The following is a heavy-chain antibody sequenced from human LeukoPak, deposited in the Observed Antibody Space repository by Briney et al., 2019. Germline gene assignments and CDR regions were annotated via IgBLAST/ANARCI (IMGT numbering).Heavy chain of an antibody. CDR2: ISWDGGST. D-gene: IGHD3-22*01. J-gene: IGHJ4*02. CDR3: AKDGANYYDSSGYYGPFDY. CDR1: GFTFDDYA. V-gene: IGHV3-43D*04. Sequence: PGGSLRLSCAASGFTFDDYAMHWVRQAPGKGLEWVSLISWDGGSTYYADSVKGRFTISRDNNKNSLYLQMNSLRAEDTALYYCAKDGANYYDSSGYYGPFDYWGQGTPVTVSS.